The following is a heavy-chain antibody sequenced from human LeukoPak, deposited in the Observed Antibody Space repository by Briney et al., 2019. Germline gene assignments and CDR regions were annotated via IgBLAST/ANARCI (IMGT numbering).Heavy chain of an antibody. J-gene: IGHJ6*02. CDR1: GFTFSDYY. CDR2: ISSSGSTI. CDR3: AKDLSSAITSALVLDV. V-gene: IGHV3-11*01. Sequence: GGSLRLSCAASGFTFSDYYISWIRQAPGKGLEWVSYISSSGSTIYYADSVKGRFTISRDNAKNSLYLQMNSLRAEDTAVYYCAKDLSSAITSALVLDVWGQGTTVIVSS. D-gene: IGHD3-22*01.